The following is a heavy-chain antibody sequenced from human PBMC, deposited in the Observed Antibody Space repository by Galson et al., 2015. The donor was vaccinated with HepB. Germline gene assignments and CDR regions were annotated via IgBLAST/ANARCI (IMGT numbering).Heavy chain of an antibody. V-gene: IGHV1-69*13. D-gene: IGHD2-21*01. J-gene: IGHJ3*02. CDR2: IISIFGTA. CDR1: GGTFSSYA. CDR3: AGVAAYWGGYCYPGAFDN. Sequence: SVKVSCKASGGTFSSYAISWVRQAPGQGLEWMGGIISIFGTANYAQKVQGRVTITADETTSTAYMELSSLRSEDTAVYYCAGVAAYWGGYCYPGAFDNWGQGTMVTVSS.